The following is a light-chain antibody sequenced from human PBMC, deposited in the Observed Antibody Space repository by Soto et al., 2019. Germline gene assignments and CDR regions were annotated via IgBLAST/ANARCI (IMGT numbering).Light chain of an antibody. V-gene: IGLV2-8*01. CDR1: SSDVGGYKY. J-gene: IGLJ3*02. CDR2: EVS. Sequence: QSVLTQPPSASGSPGQSVTISCTGTSSDVGGYKYVSWYQQHPGKAPKLMIYEVSKRPSGVPDRFSGSKSDNTASLTVSGLQAEDEADYYCSSYAGSNNWVFGGGTQLTVL. CDR3: SSYAGSNNWV.